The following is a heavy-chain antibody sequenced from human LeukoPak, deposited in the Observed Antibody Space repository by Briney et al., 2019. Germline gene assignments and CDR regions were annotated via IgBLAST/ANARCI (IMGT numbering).Heavy chain of an antibody. CDR1: GYTFTIYC. CDR2: ISAYNGNT. J-gene: IGHJ5*02. V-gene: IGHV1-18*04. CDR3: ARGMVRGVVGRFDP. D-gene: IGHD3-10*01. Sequence: ASEKVSCKASGYTFTIYCISWVRQAPGQGLEWMGWISAYNGNTNYAQKLQGRVTMTTDTSTSTASMELRSLRSDDTAVYYCARGMVRGVVGRFDPWGQGTLVTVSS.